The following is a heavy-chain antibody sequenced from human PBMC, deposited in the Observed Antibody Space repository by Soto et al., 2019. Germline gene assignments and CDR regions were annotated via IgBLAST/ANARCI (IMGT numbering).Heavy chain of an antibody. CDR2: IIPILGIA. D-gene: IGHD6-19*01. CDR1: GGTFSSYT. J-gene: IGHJ5*02. CDR3: ATTAVAAVSWFDP. V-gene: IGHV1-69*02. Sequence: QVQLVQSGAEVKKPESSVKVSCKASGGTFSSYTISWVRQAPGQGLEWMGRIIPILGIANYAQKFQGRVTITADKSTSTAYMELSSLRSEDTAVYYCATTAVAAVSWFDPWGQGTLVTVSS.